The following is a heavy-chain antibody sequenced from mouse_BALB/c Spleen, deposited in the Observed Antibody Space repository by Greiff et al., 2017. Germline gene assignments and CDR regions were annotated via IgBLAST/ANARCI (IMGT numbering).Heavy chain of an antibody. CDR1: GDSITSGY. CDR3: ARSYGSSGSYFDY. Sequence: EVKLMESGPSLVKPSQTLSLTCSVTGDSITSGYWNWIRKFPGNKLEYMGYISYSGSTYYNPSLKSRISITRDTSKNQYYLQLNSVTTEDTATYYCARSYGSSGSYFDYWGQGTTLTVSS. J-gene: IGHJ2*01. CDR2: ISYSGST. V-gene: IGHV3-8*02. D-gene: IGHD1-1*01.